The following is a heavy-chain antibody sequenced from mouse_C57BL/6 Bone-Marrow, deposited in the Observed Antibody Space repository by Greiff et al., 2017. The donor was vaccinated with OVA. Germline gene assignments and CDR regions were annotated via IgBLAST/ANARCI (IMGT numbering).Heavy chain of an antibody. CDR2: IFPGSGST. CDR3: ARWPISSPYYSYYFDY. D-gene: IGHD2-12*01. Sequence: QVQLQQSGPELVKPGASVKISCKASGYTFTDYYINWVKQRPGQGLEWIGWIFPGSGSTYYNEKFKGKAKLTGDKSSITAYMLLSSLTSEDSAVYFFARWPISSPYYSYYFDYWGQGTTLTVSS. V-gene: IGHV1-75*01. J-gene: IGHJ2*01. CDR1: GYTFTDYY.